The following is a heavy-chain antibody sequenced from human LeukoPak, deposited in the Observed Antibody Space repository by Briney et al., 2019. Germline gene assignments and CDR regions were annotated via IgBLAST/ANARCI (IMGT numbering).Heavy chain of an antibody. D-gene: IGHD6-13*01. V-gene: IGHV3-30-3*01. CDR3: ARSSIAAAGTLDY. Sequence: LSLTCAVYGGSFSGYYWSWVRQAPGKGLEWVAVISYDGSNKYYADSVKGRFTISRDNSKNTLYLQMNSLRAEDTAVYYCARSSIAAAGTLDYWGQGTLVTVSS. CDR2: ISYDGSNK. CDR1: GGSFSGYY. J-gene: IGHJ4*02.